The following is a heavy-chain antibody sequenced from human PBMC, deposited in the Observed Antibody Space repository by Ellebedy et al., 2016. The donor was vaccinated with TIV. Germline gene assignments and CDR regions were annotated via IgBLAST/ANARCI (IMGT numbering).Heavy chain of an antibody. D-gene: IGHD3-3*01. V-gene: IGHV4-4*02. CDR2: IYHSGST. CDR1: GGFLNSSVW. J-gene: IGHJ4*02. Sequence: SETLSLTXAVSGGFLNSSVWWGWVRQPPGKGLEWIGEIYHSGSTSYTASLKSRVTISLDKSKNQFSLKLTSVTAADTAVYYCVGVERRGGDYWGQGTLVTVSS. CDR3: VGVERRGGDY.